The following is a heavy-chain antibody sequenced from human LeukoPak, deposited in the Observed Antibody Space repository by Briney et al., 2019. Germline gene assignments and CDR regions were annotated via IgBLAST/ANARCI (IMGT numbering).Heavy chain of an antibody. CDR2: ISSSSTYI. V-gene: IGHV3-21*01. Sequence: GGSLRLSCAASGFTFSRYTMNWVRQAPGKGLEWVSTISSSSTYIYYADSVKGRFTISRDNAKNSMHLLMNSLRAEDTAVYYCASSLLGGQGTLVTVSS. CDR1: GFTFSRYT. J-gene: IGHJ4*02. CDR3: ASSLL. D-gene: IGHD2/OR15-2a*01.